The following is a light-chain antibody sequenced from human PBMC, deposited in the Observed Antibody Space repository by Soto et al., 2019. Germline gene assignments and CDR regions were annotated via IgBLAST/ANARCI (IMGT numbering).Light chain of an antibody. V-gene: IGKV3-20*01. CDR3: QQSGRP. J-gene: IGKJ1*01. Sequence: EIVLPRSPGTQSLSPGDRATLSCRASQSVSSSYVAWYQQKPGQTPRLLIHGASSRATGIPDRFSGSGSGTDFTLTISRLEPEDSAVYYCQQSGRPFGQGTKVDIK. CDR2: GAS. CDR1: QSVSSSY.